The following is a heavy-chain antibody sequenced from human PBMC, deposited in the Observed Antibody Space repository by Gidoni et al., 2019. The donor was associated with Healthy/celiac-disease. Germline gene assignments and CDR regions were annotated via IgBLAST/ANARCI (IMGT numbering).Heavy chain of an antibody. J-gene: IGHJ4*02. V-gene: IGHV3-21*01. Sequence: EVQLVESGGGLVKPGGALSLSCAASGFTFSSYSMNWVRQAPGKGLEWVSSISSGSSYIYYADSVKGRFTISRDNAKNSLYLQMNSLRAEDTAVYYCARDKDYYGSGAAFDYWGQGTLVTVSS. CDR3: ARDKDYYGSGAAFDY. CDR1: GFTFSSYS. CDR2: ISSGSSYI. D-gene: IGHD3-10*01.